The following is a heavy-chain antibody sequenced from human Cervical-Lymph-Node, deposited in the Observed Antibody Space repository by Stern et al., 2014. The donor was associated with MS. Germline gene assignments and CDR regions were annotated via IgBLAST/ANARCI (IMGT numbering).Heavy chain of an antibody. J-gene: IGHJ3*01. CDR2: FYWDDEK. CDR1: GFSLSTSGVG. D-gene: IGHD3-22*01. V-gene: IGHV2-5*02. Sequence: QVTLKESGPTLVKPTQTLTLTCTFSGFSLSTSGVGVGWIRQPPGKTLEWLAIFYWDDEKRYSPSLQNRLTLTKDTSKNQVVLTMTNMDPVDTGTYYCAHRRHYYDNDMYFGDGFDVWGQGTVVIVSS. CDR3: AHRRHYYDNDMYFGDGFDV.